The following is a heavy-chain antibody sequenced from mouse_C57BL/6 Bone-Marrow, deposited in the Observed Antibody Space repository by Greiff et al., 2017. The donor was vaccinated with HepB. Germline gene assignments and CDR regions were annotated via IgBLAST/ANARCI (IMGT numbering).Heavy chain of an antibody. CDR2: IWSGGST. J-gene: IGHJ2*01. CDR3: ARRGNWYYFDY. V-gene: IGHV2-2*01. D-gene: IGHD4-1*02. CDR1: GFSLTSYG. Sequence: QVQLQQSGPGLVQPSQSLSITCTVSGFSLTSYGVHWVRQSPGKGLEWLGVIWSGGSTDYNAAFISRLSISKDNSKSKVFFKMNSLQADDTAIYYCARRGNWYYFDYWGQGTTLTVSS.